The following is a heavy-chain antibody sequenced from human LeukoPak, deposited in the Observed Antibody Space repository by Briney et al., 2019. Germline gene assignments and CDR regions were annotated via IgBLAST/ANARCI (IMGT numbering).Heavy chain of an antibody. CDR2: IIPIFGTA. CDR1: GGTFSSYA. CDR3: ARGDGSGSSPAL. Sequence: ASVKVSCKASGGTFSSYATSWVRQAPGQGLEWMGGIIPIFGTANYAQKFQGRVTITADESTSTAYMELSSLRSEDTAVYYCARGDGSGSSPALWGQGTLVAVSS. J-gene: IGHJ4*02. V-gene: IGHV1-69*13. D-gene: IGHD3-10*01.